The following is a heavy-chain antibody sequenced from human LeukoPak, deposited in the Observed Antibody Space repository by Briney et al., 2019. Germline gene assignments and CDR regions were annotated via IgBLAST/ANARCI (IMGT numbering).Heavy chain of an antibody. CDR1: GFTFNYYS. CDR3: AELGITMIGGV. Sequence: WGSLRLSCAASGFTFNYYSMNWVRQAPGKGLEWVSSISHIGSYIYYSDSVKGRFTISRDNAKNSLYLQMNSLRAEDTAVYYCAELGITMIGGVWGKGTTVTISS. V-gene: IGHV3-21*01. D-gene: IGHD3-10*02. J-gene: IGHJ6*04. CDR2: ISHIGSYI.